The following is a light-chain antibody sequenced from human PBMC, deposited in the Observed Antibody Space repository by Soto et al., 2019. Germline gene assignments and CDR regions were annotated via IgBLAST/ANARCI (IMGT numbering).Light chain of an antibody. CDR3: QSYDINLSGVV. J-gene: IGLJ7*01. V-gene: IGLV1-40*01. CDR2: GNT. Sequence: QLVLTQPPSVSGAPGQRVTISCTGSRSNIGAGYDVHWYQQLPGTAPKLLIDGNTNRPSGIPDRFSGSKSGTSASLAITGLQAEDEADYYCQSYDINLSGVVFRGGTQLTVL. CDR1: RSNIGAGYD.